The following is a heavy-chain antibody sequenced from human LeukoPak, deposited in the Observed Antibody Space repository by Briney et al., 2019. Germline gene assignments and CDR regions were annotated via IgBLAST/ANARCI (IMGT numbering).Heavy chain of an antibody. J-gene: IGHJ1*01. CDR1: GVSMSSYY. CDR3: ARLGHYAYFQH. CDR2: VHYTGTT. V-gene: IGHV4-59*08. D-gene: IGHD3-16*01. Sequence: SETLSLTCSVSGVSMSSYYWSWIRQPPGKGLEWIGYVHYTGTTNYNPSLKSRVTISIDTSKNQFSLKLSSVTAADTAVYYCARLGHYAYFQHWGQGTLVTVSS.